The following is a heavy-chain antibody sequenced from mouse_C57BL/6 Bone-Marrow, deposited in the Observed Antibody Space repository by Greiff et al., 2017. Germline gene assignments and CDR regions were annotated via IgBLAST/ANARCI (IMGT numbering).Heavy chain of an antibody. D-gene: IGHD1-1*01. V-gene: IGHV1-15*01. J-gene: IGHJ2*01. Sequence: VQLQQSGAELVRPGASVTLSCKASGYTFTDYEMHWVKQTPVHGLEWIGAIDPETGGTAYNQKFKGKAILTADKSSSTAYMELRSLTSEDSAVYYCTRDGNYYGSSYYFDYWGRGNTLTVSA. CDR1: GYTFTDYE. CDR3: TRDGNYYGSSYYFDY. CDR2: IDPETGGT.